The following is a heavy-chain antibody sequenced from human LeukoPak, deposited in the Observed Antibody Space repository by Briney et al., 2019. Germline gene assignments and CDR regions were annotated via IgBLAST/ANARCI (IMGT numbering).Heavy chain of an antibody. V-gene: IGHV1-2*02. CDR2: INPNSGGT. CDR1: GYTFTCYY. J-gene: IGHJ6*03. CDR3: ARAADYYYYMDV. Sequence: ASVKVSCKASGYTFTCYYMHWVRQAPGQGLEWMGWINPNSGGTNYAQKFQGRVTMTRDTSISTAYMELSRLRSDDTAVYYCARAADYYYYMDVWGKGTTVTVSS.